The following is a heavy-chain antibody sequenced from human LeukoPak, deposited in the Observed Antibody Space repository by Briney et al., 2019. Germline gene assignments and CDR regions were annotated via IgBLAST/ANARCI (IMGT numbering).Heavy chain of an antibody. D-gene: IGHD3-3*01. CDR1: GGSISTYY. J-gene: IGHJ5*02. CDR3: ARVNYDFWSGYDPTRAPFDP. CDR2: VYYRGFT. V-gene: IGHV4-59*01. Sequence: PSETLSLTCTVSGGSISTYYWTWIRQPPGKGLEWLGYVYYRGFTNYNPSLKSRVTISVDAPKKQFSLKLSSVTTADTAVYYCARVNYDFWSGYDPTRAPFDPWGQGTLVTVSS.